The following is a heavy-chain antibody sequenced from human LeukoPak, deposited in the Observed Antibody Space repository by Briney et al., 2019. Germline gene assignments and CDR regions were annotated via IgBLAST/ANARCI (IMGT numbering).Heavy chain of an antibody. D-gene: IGHD1-26*01. J-gene: IGHJ4*02. Sequence: SETLSLTCTVSGGSISTYYWTWIRQPAGKGLEWIGRIYINGNTNYNPSLKSRVTMSVDTSKNQFPLKLSFVTAADTAVYYCARYSGSYSDWGQGTLVTVSS. CDR1: GGSISTYY. CDR3: ARYSGSYSD. CDR2: IYINGNT. V-gene: IGHV4-4*07.